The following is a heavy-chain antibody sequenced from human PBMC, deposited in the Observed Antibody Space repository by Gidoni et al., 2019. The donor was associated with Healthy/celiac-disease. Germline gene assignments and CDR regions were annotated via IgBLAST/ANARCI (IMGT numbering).Heavy chain of an antibody. Sequence: EVQLVDSGAGLVQHGRSLRLPCAASGFIFDDYAMHWVRQAPGKGLEWVSCIRWNSGSIGYADSVKGRFTISRDNAKNSLYLQMNSLRAEDTALYYCAKDVAGYSSHVDLWGRGTLVTVSS. CDR3: AKDVAGYSSHVDL. D-gene: IGHD6-13*01. V-gene: IGHV3-9*01. CDR2: IRWNSGSI. J-gene: IGHJ2*01. CDR1: GFIFDDYA.